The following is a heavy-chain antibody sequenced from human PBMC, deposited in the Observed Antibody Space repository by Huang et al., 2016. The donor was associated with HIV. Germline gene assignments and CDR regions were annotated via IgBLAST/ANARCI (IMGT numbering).Heavy chain of an antibody. CDR3: ARGFGINYNHEAFDV. Sequence: QIQLAQSGAEVKKPGASVKVSCKASGYTFTNYDINWVRQASGQGLEWMGWMNPKSGNVGYTKKFQGRVAILRNSSINTSYLEVTSLTSEDMAVYYCARGFGINYNHEAFDVWGQGTMVTVSS. J-gene: IGHJ3*01. D-gene: IGHD3-10*01. CDR1: GYTFTNYD. CDR2: MNPKSGNV. V-gene: IGHV1-8*01.